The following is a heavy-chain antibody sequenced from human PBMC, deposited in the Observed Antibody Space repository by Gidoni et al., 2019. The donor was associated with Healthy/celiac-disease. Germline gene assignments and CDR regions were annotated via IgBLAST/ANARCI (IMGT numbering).Heavy chain of an antibody. CDR1: GGTFSSYA. CDR2: IIPIFGTA. Sequence: QVQLVQSGAEVKKPGSSVTVSCKASGGTFSSYAISWVRQAPGQGLEWMGGIIPIFGTANYAQKFQGRVTITADESTSTAYMELSSLRSEDTAVYYCARVPRYYDYVWGSYRFESYYYYGMDVWGQGTTVTVSS. J-gene: IGHJ6*02. V-gene: IGHV1-69*01. D-gene: IGHD3-16*02. CDR3: ARVPRYYDYVWGSYRFESYYYYGMDV.